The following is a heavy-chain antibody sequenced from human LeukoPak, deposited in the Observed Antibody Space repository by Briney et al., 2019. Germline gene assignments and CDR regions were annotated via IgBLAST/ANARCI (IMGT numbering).Heavy chain of an antibody. CDR3: ARGPRTVVRGVTGDY. CDR2: MNPNSGNT. CDR1: GYTFTIYD. D-gene: IGHD3-10*01. Sequence: ASVKVSCKASGYTFTIYDINWVRHAPGQGLEWMGWMNPNSGNTGSAHKFQGRVTMTRNISISTDYMELSSLRSEDTAVFYCARGPRTVVRGVTGDYWGQGTLVTVSS. V-gene: IGHV1-8*01. J-gene: IGHJ4*02.